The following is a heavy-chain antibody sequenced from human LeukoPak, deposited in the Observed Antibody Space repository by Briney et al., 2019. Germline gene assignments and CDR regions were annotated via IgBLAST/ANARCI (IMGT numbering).Heavy chain of an antibody. CDR3: ARAGIAVAGQAEYFQH. CDR2: MNPNSGNT. D-gene: IGHD6-19*01. Sequence: ASVKVSCEASGYTFTSYDINWVRQATGQGLEWMGWMNPNSGNTGYAQKFQGRVTMTRNTSISTAYMELSSLRSEDTAVYYCARAGIAVAGQAEYFQHWGQGTLVTVSS. CDR1: GYTFTSYD. V-gene: IGHV1-8*01. J-gene: IGHJ1*01.